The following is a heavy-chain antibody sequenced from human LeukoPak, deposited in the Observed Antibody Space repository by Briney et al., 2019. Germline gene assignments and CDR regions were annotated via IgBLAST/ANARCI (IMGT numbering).Heavy chain of an antibody. Sequence: GGSLRLSCAASGFTFSSYAMHWVRQAPGKGLEWVSVISYDGSNKYYADSVKGRFTISRDNSKNTLYLQMNSLRAEDTAVYYCARTFYSSGTGVPIYYWGQGTLVTVSS. CDR1: GFTFSSYA. V-gene: IGHV3-30-3*01. CDR3: ARTFYSSGTGVPIYY. D-gene: IGHD6-19*01. J-gene: IGHJ4*02. CDR2: ISYDGSNK.